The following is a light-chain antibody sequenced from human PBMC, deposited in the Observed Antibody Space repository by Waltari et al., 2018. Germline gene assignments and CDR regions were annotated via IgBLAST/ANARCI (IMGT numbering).Light chain of an antibody. CDR3: QKYGTLPAT. J-gene: IGKJ1*01. Sequence: EIVLTQYPDTLSLSPGDRATISCRAGQSVSRTLAWYQQKPGQAPRLLIYDASSRATGVPDRFSGSGSGTDFSLTISRLEPEDFAVYYCQKYGTLPATFGQGTKVEIK. CDR2: DAS. CDR1: QSVSRT. V-gene: IGKV3-20*01.